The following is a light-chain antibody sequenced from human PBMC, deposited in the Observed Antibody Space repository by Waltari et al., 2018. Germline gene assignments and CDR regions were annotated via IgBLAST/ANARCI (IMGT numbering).Light chain of an antibody. CDR3: QHAKSFPLT. CDR2: AVS. V-gene: IGKV1-12*01. J-gene: IGKJ3*01. Sequence: DIQMTHSQYSVSAFVGDRVIITCRASQGIGRSLAWYQQRPGKVPYLLIYAVSTLQNGVPSRFSGSGSGTEFTLTISSLQPEDAATYYCQHAKSFPLTFGPRTKVAIK. CDR1: QGIGRS.